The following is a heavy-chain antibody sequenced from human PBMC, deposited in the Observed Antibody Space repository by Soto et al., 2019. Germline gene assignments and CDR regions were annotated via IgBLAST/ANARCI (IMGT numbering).Heavy chain of an antibody. J-gene: IGHJ4*02. D-gene: IGHD6-19*01. Sequence: EVQLVESGGGLVQPGRSLRLSCTTSGFSFGDNALSWLRQAPGKGLEWLDFVRTMANGGTTEYAASVKGRFVISRDDSKSIAYLQMNSLKVDDTAVYFCGNGWPGGFWGQGTVVSVSS. CDR2: VRTMANGGTT. CDR1: GFSFGDNA. CDR3: GNGWPGGF. V-gene: IGHV3-49*03.